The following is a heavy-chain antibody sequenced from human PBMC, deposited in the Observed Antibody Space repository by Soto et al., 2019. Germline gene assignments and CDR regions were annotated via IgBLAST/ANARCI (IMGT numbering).Heavy chain of an antibody. V-gene: IGHV3-23*05. J-gene: IGHJ6*02. D-gene: IGHD3-10*01. CDR3: ARGGADHYNYGMDV. Sequence: QLSESGGGLLQPGGSLTLSCAASGFTLSTYAMTWVRQPPGKGLEWVSSMNGAATSTSYADSVKGRFTTSRDKSKNTLYLEMRTLRPEDTAVYYCARGGADHYNYGMDVWGQGTTVIVSS. CDR2: MNGAATST. CDR1: GFTLSTYA.